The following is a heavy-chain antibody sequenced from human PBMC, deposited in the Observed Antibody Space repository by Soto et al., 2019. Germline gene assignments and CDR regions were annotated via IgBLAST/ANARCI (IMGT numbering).Heavy chain of an antibody. CDR3: ARDLSIVGADGDEYYYYYGMDV. D-gene: IGHD1-26*01. Sequence: GGSLRLSCAASGFTFSSYWMSWVRQAPGKGLEWVANIKQDGSEKYYVDSVKGRFTISRDNAKNSLYLQMNSLRAEDTAVYYCARDLSIVGADGDEYYYYYGMDVWGQGTTVTVS. CDR1: GFTFSSYW. V-gene: IGHV3-7*01. CDR2: IKQDGSEK. J-gene: IGHJ6*02.